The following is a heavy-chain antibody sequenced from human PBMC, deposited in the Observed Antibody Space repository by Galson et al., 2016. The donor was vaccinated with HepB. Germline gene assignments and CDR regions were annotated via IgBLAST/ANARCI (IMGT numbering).Heavy chain of an antibody. Sequence: SLRLSCAASGLSFHTYSMNWVRQAPGKGLEWVSSISSSSSYLYYTDSVKGRFSISRDNAKKSLFLQMNSLRVEDTAVYYCATVPNLGAVARYLDYWGQGTLVTVSS. V-gene: IGHV3-21*01. CDR3: ATVPNLGAVARYLDY. J-gene: IGHJ4*02. CDR2: ISSSSSYL. CDR1: GLSFHTYS. D-gene: IGHD3-16*01.